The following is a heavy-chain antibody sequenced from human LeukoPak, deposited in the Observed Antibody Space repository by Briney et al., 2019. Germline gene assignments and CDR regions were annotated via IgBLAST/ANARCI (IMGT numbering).Heavy chain of an antibody. Sequence: PSETLSLTCTVSGDSINSSNYYWGWIRQPPGKGLEWIGSIYHTGSTYYNPSLKSRVTISVDKSKNQFSLKLSSVTAADTAVYYCARVRSGYSQYYYYYYYMDVWGKGTTVTVSS. J-gene: IGHJ6*03. D-gene: IGHD3-22*01. CDR3: ARVRSGYSQYYYYYYYMDV. V-gene: IGHV4-39*07. CDR2: IYHTGST. CDR1: GDSINSSNYY.